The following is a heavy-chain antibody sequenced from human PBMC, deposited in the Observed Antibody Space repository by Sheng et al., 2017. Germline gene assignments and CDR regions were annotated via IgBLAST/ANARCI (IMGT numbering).Heavy chain of an antibody. Sequence: QVQLVQSGAEVKKPGSSVKVSCKASGGTFSSYTLTWVRQAPGQGLEWMGRIIPLLGKVNYAQNFQDRVTITADKSTRTAYMELSSLRFEDTAMYYCARDIGGQPDYWGQGTLVTVSS. V-gene: IGHV1-69*08. CDR2: IIPLLGKV. J-gene: IGHJ4*02. D-gene: IGHD1-1*01. CDR3: ARDIGGQPDY. CDR1: GGTFSSYT.